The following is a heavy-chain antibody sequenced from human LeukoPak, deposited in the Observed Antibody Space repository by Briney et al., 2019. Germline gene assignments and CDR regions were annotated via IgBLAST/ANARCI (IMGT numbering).Heavy chain of an antibody. CDR2: INLNSGGT. CDR3: ARYSMIVVNDAFDI. D-gene: IGHD3-22*01. Sequence: GASVKVSCKASGYTFTGYYMHWVRQAPGQGLEWMGWINLNSGGTNHAQNFQGRVTMTRDTSISTAYMELSRLRSDDTAVYYCARYSMIVVNDAFDIWGQGTMVTVSS. J-gene: IGHJ3*02. CDR1: GYTFTGYY. V-gene: IGHV1-2*02.